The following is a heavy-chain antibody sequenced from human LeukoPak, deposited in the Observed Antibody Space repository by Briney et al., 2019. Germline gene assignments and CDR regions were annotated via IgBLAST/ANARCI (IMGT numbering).Heavy chain of an antibody. CDR3: AQSTSMRYFFDL. CDR2: ISGSGGRT. J-gene: IGHJ2*01. D-gene: IGHD2-8*01. Sequence: GGSLRLSCAASGFSFNRYAVAWVRQAPGKGLEWVSSISGSGGRTFFADSVKGRFTVSRDNSVFLQMNSLRAEDTALYYCAQSTSMRYFFDLWGRGTLVTVSS. CDR1: GFSFNRYA. V-gene: IGHV3-23*01.